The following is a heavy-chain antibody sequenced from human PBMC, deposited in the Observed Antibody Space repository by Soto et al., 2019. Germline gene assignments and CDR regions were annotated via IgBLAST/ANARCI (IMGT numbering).Heavy chain of an antibody. CDR2: IYYSGST. D-gene: IGHD3-10*01. Sequence: PSETLSLTCTVSGVSISSYYWSWIRQPPGKGLEWIGYIYYSGSTNYNPSLKSRVTISVDTSKNQFSLKLSSVTAADTAVYYCAGTPYYYGPNNWFDPWGQGTLVTVSS. CDR1: GVSISSYY. CDR3: AGTPYYYGPNNWFDP. V-gene: IGHV4-59*08. J-gene: IGHJ5*02.